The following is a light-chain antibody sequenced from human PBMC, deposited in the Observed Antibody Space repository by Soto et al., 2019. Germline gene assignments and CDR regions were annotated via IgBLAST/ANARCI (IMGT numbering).Light chain of an antibody. CDR1: RSDVGGYNY. CDR3: SSYGCYNNVV. Sequence: QSPLTHLSCASVSPGQSFTISCTGTRSDVGGYNYVSWFQQHPGKAPKLIIHEVNQRPSGVPDRFSGSKSGNTASLTVSGLKAEDEGTYYFSSYGCYNNVVFGTGTNVTVL. J-gene: IGLJ1*01. V-gene: IGLV2-8*01. CDR2: EVN.